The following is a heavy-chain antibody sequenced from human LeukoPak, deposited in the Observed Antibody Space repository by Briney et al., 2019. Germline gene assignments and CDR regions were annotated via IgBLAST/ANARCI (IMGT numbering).Heavy chain of an antibody. CDR3: ARKFYSGPNWFDP. D-gene: IGHD2/OR15-2a*01. Sequence: PGGSLRLSCAASGFTFSSYWMSWVRQATGKGLEWVANIKQDGSEKYYVDSVKGRFTISRDNAKNSLYLQMNSLRAEDTAVYYCARKFYSGPNWFDPWGQGTLVTVSS. J-gene: IGHJ5*02. CDR1: GFTFSSYW. CDR2: IKQDGSEK. V-gene: IGHV3-7*01.